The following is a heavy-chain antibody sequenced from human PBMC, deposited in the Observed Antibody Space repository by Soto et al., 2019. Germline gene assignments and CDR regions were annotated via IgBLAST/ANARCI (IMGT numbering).Heavy chain of an antibody. CDR1: GFTFSSYG. J-gene: IGHJ6*02. Sequence: GGSLRLSCAASGFTFSSYGMRWVRQAPGKWLEWVAVISYDGSNKYYADSVKGRFTISRDNSKNTLYLQMNSLRAEDTAVYYCAKDRLYEIYYYYGMDVWGQGTTVTVSS. CDR2: ISYDGSNK. CDR3: AKDRLYEIYYYYGMDV. V-gene: IGHV3-30*18. D-gene: IGHD2-2*02.